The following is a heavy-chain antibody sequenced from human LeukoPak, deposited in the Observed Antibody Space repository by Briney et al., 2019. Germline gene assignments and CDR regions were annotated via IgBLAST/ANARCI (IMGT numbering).Heavy chain of an antibody. CDR3: ARDLTN. CDR1: GHTFTNYY. Sequence: ASVKVSCKXSGHTFTNYYMHWVRQAPGQGLERMGIINPSSGRTSYAQKFQGKVTMTRDTSTNTSYMEVSSLRSEDTAMYYCARDLTNWGQGTLVTVSS. CDR2: INPSSGRT. V-gene: IGHV1-46*03. J-gene: IGHJ4*02. D-gene: IGHD1-1*01.